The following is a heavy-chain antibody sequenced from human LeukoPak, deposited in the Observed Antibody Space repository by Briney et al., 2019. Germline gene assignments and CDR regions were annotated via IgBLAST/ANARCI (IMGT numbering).Heavy chain of an antibody. J-gene: IGHJ4*02. CDR2: IYYTGSA. D-gene: IGHD3-10*01. CDR1: VDSVSMVTTY. Sequence: SETLSPPAGVSVDSVSMVTTYGGCPRRPRGKDREWIGYIYYTGSAYYNPSLEGRVALSVDTSRNQFSVKLNSVTAADTAVYYCARSQNYYGSGDYWSPGTLVTVSS. CDR3: ARSQNYYGSGDY. V-gene: IGHV4-61*01.